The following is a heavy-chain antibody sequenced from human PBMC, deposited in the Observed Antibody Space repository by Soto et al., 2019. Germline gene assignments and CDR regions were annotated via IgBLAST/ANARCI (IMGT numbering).Heavy chain of an antibody. Sequence: GGSLRLSCAASGFTFSNAWMSWVRQAPGKGLEWLSVISYDGSKKYYADSVKGRFTISRDDSKNTLYLQMHSLRADDTAVYYCTRDRCSGTSCYFRYWGQGTLVTVSS. CDR3: TRDRCSGTSCYFRY. D-gene: IGHD2-2*01. J-gene: IGHJ4*02. CDR2: ISYDGSKK. V-gene: IGHV3-30-3*01. CDR1: GFTFSNAW.